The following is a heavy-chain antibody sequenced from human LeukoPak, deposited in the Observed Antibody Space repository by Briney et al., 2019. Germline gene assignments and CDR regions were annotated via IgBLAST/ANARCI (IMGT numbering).Heavy chain of an antibody. CDR1: GFTFDDYG. Sequence: GGSLRLSCAASGFTFDDYGMSWVRQAPGKGLEWVSGINWNGGSTGCADSVKGRFTISRDNAKNSLYLQMNSLRAEDTALYYCARVGTYYDILAGYYSTYFDYWGQGTLVTVSS. D-gene: IGHD3-9*01. CDR2: INWNGGST. J-gene: IGHJ4*02. V-gene: IGHV3-20*04. CDR3: ARVGTYYDILAGYYSTYFDY.